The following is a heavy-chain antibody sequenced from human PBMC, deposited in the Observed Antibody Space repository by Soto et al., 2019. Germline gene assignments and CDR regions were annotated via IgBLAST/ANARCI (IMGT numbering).Heavy chain of an antibody. CDR3: TGEVASGY. V-gene: IGHV3-30*03. D-gene: IGHD2-8*02. J-gene: IGHJ4*02. CDR2: ISKDGSVK. CDR1: GFTFSSYG. Sequence: QVQLVESGGGVVQPGRSLRLSCAASGFTFSSYGMHWVRQAPGKGLERVAVISKDGSVKYYADSVKGRFTISRDNSKNTLYLQMNSLGAEDTAAYYCTGEVASGYWGQGTLVTVSS.